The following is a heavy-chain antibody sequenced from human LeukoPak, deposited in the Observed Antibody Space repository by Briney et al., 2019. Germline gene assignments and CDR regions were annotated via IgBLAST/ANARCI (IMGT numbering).Heavy chain of an antibody. J-gene: IGHJ4*02. CDR3: AKVRLEDYHDSSGYYGG. Sequence: GGSLRLSCAASGFTFSSYAMSWVRQAPGKGLEWVSAISGSGGSTYYADSVKGRFTISRDNSKNTLYLQMNSLRAEDTAVYYCAKVRLEDYHDSSGYYGGWGQGTLVTVSS. CDR1: GFTFSSYA. D-gene: IGHD3-22*01. V-gene: IGHV3-23*01. CDR2: ISGSGGST.